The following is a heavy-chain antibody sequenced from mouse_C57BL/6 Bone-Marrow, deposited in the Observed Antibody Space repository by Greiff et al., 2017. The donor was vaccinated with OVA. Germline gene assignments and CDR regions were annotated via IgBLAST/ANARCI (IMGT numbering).Heavy chain of an antibody. CDR1: GYTFTSYW. CDR2: IDPNSGGT. J-gene: IGHJ4*01. V-gene: IGHV1-72*01. Sequence: QVQLQQPGAELVKPGASVKLSCKASGYTFTSYWMHWVKQRPGRGLEWIGRIDPNSGGTKYNEKFKSKATLTVDKPSSTAYMQLSSLTSEDSAVYYCERGDREGSYYAMDYWGQGTSVTVSS. CDR3: ERGDREGSYYAMDY.